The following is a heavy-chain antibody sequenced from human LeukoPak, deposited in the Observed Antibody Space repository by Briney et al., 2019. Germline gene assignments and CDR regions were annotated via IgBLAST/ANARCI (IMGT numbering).Heavy chain of an antibody. D-gene: IGHD1-20*01. V-gene: IGHV3-30*18. CDR1: GFIFSSYG. J-gene: IGHJ4*02. CDR3: AKDWHYNWNDWGYVDY. CDR2: ISHDGSNK. Sequence: GSLRLSCVASGFIFSSYGMHWVRQAPGKGLECVAVISHDGSNKYYVDSVKGRFTISRDNSKNTLYLQMNSLRAEDTAVYYCAKDWHYNWNDWGYVDYWGQGILVTVSS.